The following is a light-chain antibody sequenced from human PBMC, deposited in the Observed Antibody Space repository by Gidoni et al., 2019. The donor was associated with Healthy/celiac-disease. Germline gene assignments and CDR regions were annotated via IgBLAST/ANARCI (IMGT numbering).Light chain of an antibody. CDR3: QQRSNWPPMYT. CDR1: QSVSSY. CDR2: DAS. V-gene: IGKV3-11*01. J-gene: IGKJ2*01. Sequence: EIVLTQSPATLSLSPGERATLSCRASQSVSSYFAWYQQKPGQDPRLLSYDASNRAPGIPARFSGSGSGTDFTLTISSLEPEDCAVYYCQQRSNWPPMYTFGQGTKLEIK.